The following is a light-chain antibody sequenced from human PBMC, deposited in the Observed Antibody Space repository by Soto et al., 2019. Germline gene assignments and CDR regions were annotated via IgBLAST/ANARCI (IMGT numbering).Light chain of an antibody. CDR1: QSVSSN. CDR2: DAS. Sequence: EIVMTQSPATLSVSPGERATLSCRASQSVSSNLAWYQQKPGQAPRLLIHDASARATGIPARFSGSGSGTEFTLTVSSLQSEDFAVYYCQQYNNWPPTFGQGTKVDIK. J-gene: IGKJ1*01. CDR3: QQYNNWPPT. V-gene: IGKV3-15*01.